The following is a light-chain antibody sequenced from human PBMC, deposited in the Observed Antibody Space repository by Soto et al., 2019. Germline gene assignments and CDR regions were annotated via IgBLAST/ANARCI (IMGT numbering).Light chain of an antibody. CDR2: AAS. CDR3: QQYYSYPRT. J-gene: IGKJ1*01. Sequence: AIRMTQSPSSLSASTGDRVTITCRASQGISSYLAWYQQKPGKAPKLLIYAASTLQSGVPSRFSGSGSGTHFTLTIRCLQSEDFATYYCQQYYSYPRTFGQGTKVDIK. V-gene: IGKV1-8*01. CDR1: QGISSY.